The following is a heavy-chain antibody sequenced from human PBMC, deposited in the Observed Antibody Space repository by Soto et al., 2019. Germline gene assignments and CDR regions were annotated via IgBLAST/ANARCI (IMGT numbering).Heavy chain of an antibody. CDR1: GGTFSSYA. CDR3: AREWYNWNSHGMDV. CDR2: IIPIFGTA. V-gene: IGHV1-69*13. Sequence: SVKVSCKASGGTFSSYAISWVRQAPGQGLEWMGGIIPIFGTANYAQKFQGRVTITADESTSTAYMELSSLRSEDTAVYYCAREWYNWNSHGMDVWGQGATVTVSS. J-gene: IGHJ6*02. D-gene: IGHD1-7*01.